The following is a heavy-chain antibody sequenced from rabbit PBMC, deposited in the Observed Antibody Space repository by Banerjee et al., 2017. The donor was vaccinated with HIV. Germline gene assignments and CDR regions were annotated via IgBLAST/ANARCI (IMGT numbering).Heavy chain of an antibody. CDR1: GFDFSSNA. CDR3: ARDLAGAIGWNYNL. J-gene: IGHJ4*01. D-gene: IGHD4-1*01. CDR2: INTSSGNT. V-gene: IGHV1S45*01. Sequence: QEQLVESGGGLVQPEGSLTLTCKASGFDFSSNAMCWVRQAPGKGLEWIGCINTSSGNTVYASWAKGRFTISKTSSTTVTLQMTSLTAADTATYFCARDLAGAIGWNYNLWGPGTLVTVS.